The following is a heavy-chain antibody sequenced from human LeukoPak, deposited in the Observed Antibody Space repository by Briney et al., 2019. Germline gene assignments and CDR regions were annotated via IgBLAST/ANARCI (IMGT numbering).Heavy chain of an antibody. D-gene: IGHD2-21*01. CDR3: AKFLPTHIVVANYYFDY. V-gene: IGHV3-23*01. CDR1: GFTFSSYA. Sequence: PGVSLRLSCAASGFTFSSYAMSWVRQAPGKGLGWVSAISGSGGSTYYADSVKGRFTISRDNSKNTLYLQMNSLRAEDTAVYYCAKFLPTHIVVANYYFDYWGQGTLVTVSS. J-gene: IGHJ4*02. CDR2: ISGSGGST.